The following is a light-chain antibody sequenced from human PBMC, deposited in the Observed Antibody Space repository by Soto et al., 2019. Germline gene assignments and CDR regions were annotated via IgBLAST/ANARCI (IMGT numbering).Light chain of an antibody. CDR3: QQRSNWPPVLT. CDR1: QSVSSH. J-gene: IGKJ4*01. V-gene: IGKV3-11*01. Sequence: EIVLTQSPASISLSPGERATLSCRASQSVSSHLAWFQQRPCQAPRLLIYGASNRATGIPARFGGSGSGTNFTLTISSLEPEDFAVYYCQQRSNWPPVLTFGGGTKVEIK. CDR2: GAS.